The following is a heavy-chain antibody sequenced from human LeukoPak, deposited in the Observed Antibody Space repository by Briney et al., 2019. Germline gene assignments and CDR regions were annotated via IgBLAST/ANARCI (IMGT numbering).Heavy chain of an antibody. D-gene: IGHD6-19*01. J-gene: IGHJ3*02. CDR1: GGSISSYY. V-gene: IGHV4-59*08. CDR2: IYYSGST. Sequence: PSETLSLTGTVSGGSISSYYWSWIRQPPGKGLEWIGYIYYSGSTNYNPSLKSRVTISVDTSKNQFSLKLSSVTAADTAVYYCARPGSGWYGDAFDIWGQGTMVTVSS. CDR3: ARPGSGWYGDAFDI.